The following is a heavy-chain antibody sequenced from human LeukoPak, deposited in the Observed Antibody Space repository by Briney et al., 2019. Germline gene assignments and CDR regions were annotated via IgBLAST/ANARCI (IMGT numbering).Heavy chain of an antibody. CDR3: ARGPPPTYYYDSSGNQDYYYGMDV. CDR2: TNPNSGNT. V-gene: IGHV1-8*01. D-gene: IGHD3-22*01. Sequence: ASVKVSCKASGYTFTSYDINWVRQATGQGLEWMGWTNPNSGNTGYAQKFQGRVTMTRNTSISTAYMELSSLRSEDTAVYYCARGPPPTYYYDSSGNQDYYYGMDVWGQGTTVTVSS. J-gene: IGHJ6*02. CDR1: GYTFTSYD.